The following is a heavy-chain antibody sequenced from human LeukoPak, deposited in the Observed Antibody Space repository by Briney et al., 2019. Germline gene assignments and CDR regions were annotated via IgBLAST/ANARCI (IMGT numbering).Heavy chain of an antibody. Sequence: SETLSLTCTVSGGSISSYYWRWIRQPPGKGLEWIGYIYYSGSTNYNPSLKSRVTISVDTSKNQFSLKLSSVTAADTAVYYCARHSLYSSYFDYWGQGTLVTVSS. CDR2: IYYSGST. CDR1: GGSISSYY. J-gene: IGHJ4*02. V-gene: IGHV4-59*08. D-gene: IGHD6-19*01. CDR3: ARHSLYSSYFDY.